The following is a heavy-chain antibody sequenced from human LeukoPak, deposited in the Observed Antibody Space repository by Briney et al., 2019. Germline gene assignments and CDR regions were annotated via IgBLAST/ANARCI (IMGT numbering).Heavy chain of an antibody. J-gene: IGHJ4*02. D-gene: IGHD3-10*01. CDR1: GFTFSSYA. CDR3: AREAYYGSGRSRLPSPV. V-gene: IGHV3-30*15. CDR2: ISKDGSNE. Sequence: GGSLRLSCAASGFTFSSYAMYWVRQAPGKGLEWVALISKDGSNEDHADSVKGRFTISRDNSRTTLYLQMSSLRPEDTAVYYCAREAYYGSGRSRLPSPVWGQGTLVTVSS.